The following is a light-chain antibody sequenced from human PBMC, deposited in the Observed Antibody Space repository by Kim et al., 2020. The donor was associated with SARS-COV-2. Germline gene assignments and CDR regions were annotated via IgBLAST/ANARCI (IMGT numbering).Light chain of an antibody. CDR3: QQYGNTPYT. Sequence: SPGERAPPSSRASQSVSSVPLAWYQQKPGQVPGLLIFVAPSGATAIPAGFSGSGSGTAFTLSISRLGPEVFAVYYGQQYGNTPYTFGQGTKLEI. CDR1: QSVSSVP. V-gene: IGKV3-20*01. J-gene: IGKJ2*01. CDR2: VAP.